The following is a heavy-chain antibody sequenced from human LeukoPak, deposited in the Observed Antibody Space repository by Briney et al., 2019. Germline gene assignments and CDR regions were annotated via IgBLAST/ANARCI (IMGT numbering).Heavy chain of an antibody. D-gene: IGHD6-13*01. J-gene: IGHJ3*02. CDR1: VYTFTGYS. Sequence: ASVKVSCKAFVYTFTGYSMYWVRQAPGQGLEWMGWINPNSGGTNYAQKFQGRVTMTRDTSISTAYMELSRLRSDDTAVYYCARVGLAAAFRWTNAFDIWGQGTMVTVSS. CDR2: INPNSGGT. CDR3: ARVGLAAAFRWTNAFDI. V-gene: IGHV1-2*02.